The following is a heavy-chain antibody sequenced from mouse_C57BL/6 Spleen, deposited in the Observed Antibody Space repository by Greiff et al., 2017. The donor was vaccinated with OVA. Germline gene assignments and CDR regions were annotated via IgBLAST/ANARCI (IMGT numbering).Heavy chain of an antibody. D-gene: IGHD2-3*01. CDR3: ASFYDGYSYYFDY. CDR2: INPSTGGT. CDR1: GYSFTGYY. Sequence: EVQLQQSGPELVKPGASVKISCKASGYSFTGYYMNWVKQSPEKSLEWIGEINPSTGGTTYNQKFKAKATLTVDKSSSTAYMQLNSLTSEDSAVYYCASFYDGYSYYFDYWGQGTTLTVSS. V-gene: IGHV1-42*01. J-gene: IGHJ2*01.